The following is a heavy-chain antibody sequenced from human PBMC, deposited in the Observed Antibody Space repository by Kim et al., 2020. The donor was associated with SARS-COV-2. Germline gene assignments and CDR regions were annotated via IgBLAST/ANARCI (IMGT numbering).Heavy chain of an antibody. Sequence: YAQKFQGRVTMTRDTSTSTVYMELSSLRSEDTAVYYCARANRVVPAATDYWGQGTLVTVSS. V-gene: IGHV1-46*01. J-gene: IGHJ4*02. CDR3: ARANRVVPAATDY. D-gene: IGHD2-2*01.